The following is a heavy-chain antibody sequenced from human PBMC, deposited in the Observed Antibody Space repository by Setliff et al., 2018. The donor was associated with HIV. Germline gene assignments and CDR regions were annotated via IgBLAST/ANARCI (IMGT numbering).Heavy chain of an antibody. V-gene: IGHV4-34*01. D-gene: IGHD2-15*01. CDR3: AKAAPGSIPGFPEYFHH. CDR2: VNHSGSA. CDR1: GESFSDYS. Sequence: PSETLSLTCAVYGESFSDYSWTWIRQPPGKGLEWIGDVNHSGSANYNPSLKSRVTMSLDTSNNHFSLKLTSVTAADSAVYFCAKAAPGSIPGFPEYFHHWGQGTLVTVSS. J-gene: IGHJ1*01.